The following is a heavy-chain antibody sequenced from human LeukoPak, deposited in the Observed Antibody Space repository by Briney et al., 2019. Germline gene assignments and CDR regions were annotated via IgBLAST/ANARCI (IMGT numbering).Heavy chain of an antibody. CDR2: IRYDGSNK. D-gene: IGHD3-10*01. CDR3: ASMYGSGSDNFYYFDY. V-gene: IGHV3-30*02. CDR1: GFTFSSYG. J-gene: IGHJ4*02. Sequence: GSLRLSCAASGFTFSSYGMHWVRQAPGKGLEWVAFIRYDGSNKYYADSVKGRFTISRDNSKNTLYLQMNSLRAEDTAVYYCASMYGSGSDNFYYFDYWGQGTLVTVSS.